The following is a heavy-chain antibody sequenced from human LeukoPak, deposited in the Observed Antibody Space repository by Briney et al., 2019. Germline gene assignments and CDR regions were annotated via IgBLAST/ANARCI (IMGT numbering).Heavy chain of an antibody. V-gene: IGHV4-34*01. CDR2: MNPSGST. D-gene: IGHD3-22*01. CDR1: GGSFSGYY. Sequence: SETLSLTCAVYGGSFSGYYWTWICQTPEKGLEWIGEMNPSGSTSYNPSLKSRVTISVDTSKNQFSLKLSSVTAADTAVYYCARGRQDVTMIVVVMTAVSYYLDVWGKGTTVTVS. CDR3: ARGRQDVTMIVVVMTAVSYYLDV. J-gene: IGHJ6*03.